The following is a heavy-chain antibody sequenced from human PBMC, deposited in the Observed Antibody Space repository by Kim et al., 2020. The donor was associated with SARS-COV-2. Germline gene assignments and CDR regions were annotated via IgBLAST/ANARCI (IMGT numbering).Heavy chain of an antibody. V-gene: IGHV1-3*01. CDR1: GYTFTSYA. CDR2: INAGNGNT. D-gene: IGHD3-22*01. Sequence: ASVKVSCKASGYTFTSYAMHLVRQAPGQRLEWMGWINAGNGNTKYSQKFQGRVTITRDTSASTAYMELSSLRSEDTAVYYCARPNYYDSSGYYYGVGAFDIWGQGTRVTVSS. J-gene: IGHJ3*02. CDR3: ARPNYYDSSGYYYGVGAFDI.